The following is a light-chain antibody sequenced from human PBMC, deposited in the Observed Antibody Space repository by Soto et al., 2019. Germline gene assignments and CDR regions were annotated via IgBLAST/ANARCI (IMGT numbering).Light chain of an antibody. CDR2: GAS. Sequence: EIVLTQSPGTLSLSPGERATLSSRASQSVSSSYLAWYQQKPGQAPRLLIYGASSGATGIPDRFSGSGSGTDFTLTISRLEPEDFAVYYCQQYGSSQGFTFGPGTKVDIK. V-gene: IGKV3-20*01. J-gene: IGKJ3*01. CDR1: QSVSSSY. CDR3: QQYGSSQGFT.